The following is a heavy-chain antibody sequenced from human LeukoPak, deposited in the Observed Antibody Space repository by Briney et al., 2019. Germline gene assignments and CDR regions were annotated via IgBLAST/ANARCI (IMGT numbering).Heavy chain of an antibody. CDR3: ARGRELLNPFDY. CDR2: IKTDGSST. J-gene: IGHJ4*02. D-gene: IGHD1-7*01. CDR1: GFTVSTNY. V-gene: IGHV3-74*01. Sequence: GGSLRLSCAASGFTVSTNYMSWVRQAPGKGLEWVSGIKTDGSSTSYADSVEGRFTISRDNAKNMLYLQMNSLRAEDTAVYYCARGRELLNPFDYWGQGTLVTVSS.